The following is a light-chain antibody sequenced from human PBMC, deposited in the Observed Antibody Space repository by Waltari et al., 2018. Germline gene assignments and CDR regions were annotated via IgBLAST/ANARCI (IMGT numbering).Light chain of an antibody. CDR1: RSHHGSKS. CDR2: INN. CDR3: ATWDDSLNGL. Sequence: QSVMTQPPSVSGTPGQRVSSSCDGSRSHHGSKSANWYHQVPGTAPKLLNYINNQRPSGVPDRFSGSKAGTSASLAISGLQSEDEADYYCATWDDSLNGLFGGGTRLTVL. J-gene: IGLJ2*01. V-gene: IGLV1-44*01.